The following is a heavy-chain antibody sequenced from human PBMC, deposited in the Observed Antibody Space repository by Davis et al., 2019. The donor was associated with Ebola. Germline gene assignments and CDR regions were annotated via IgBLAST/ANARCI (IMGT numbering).Heavy chain of an antibody. V-gene: IGHV4-30-4*01. CDR3: ARLASDTAIDY. CDR2: IYYSGST. J-gene: IGHJ4*02. D-gene: IGHD5-18*01. Sequence: SETLSLTCTVSGGSISSGDYYWSWIRQPPGKGLEWIGYIYYSGSTNYNPSLKSRVTISVDTSKNQFSLKLSSVTAADTAVYYCARLASDTAIDYWGQGTLVTVSS. CDR1: GGSISSGDYY.